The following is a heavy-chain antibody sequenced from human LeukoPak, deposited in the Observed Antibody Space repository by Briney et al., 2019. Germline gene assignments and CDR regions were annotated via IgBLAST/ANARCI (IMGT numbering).Heavy chain of an antibody. V-gene: IGHV3-23*01. CDR2: ISGSGGST. Sequence: GGSLRLSCAASGFTFSSYAMSWVRQAPGKGLEWVSAISGSGGSTYYADSVKGRFTISRDNPNNSLYLQMNSLRAEDTAVYYCVRDGVVGATARTYYFDYWGQGALVTVSS. D-gene: IGHD1-26*01. CDR3: VRDGVVGATARTYYFDY. CDR1: GFTFSSYA. J-gene: IGHJ4*02.